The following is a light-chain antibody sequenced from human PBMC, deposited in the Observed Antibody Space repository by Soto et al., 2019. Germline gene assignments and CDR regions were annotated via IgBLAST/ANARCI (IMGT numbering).Light chain of an antibody. V-gene: IGLV2-14*01. CDR3: SSYTSAPTYV. Sequence: QSALTQPASVSGSPGQSITISCTGTSSDVGAYNYDSWYQQYPGEAPKVIIYDVSHRPAGVSNRFSGSKSGNTASLTISGLQTQDEADYYCSSYTSAPTYVFGTGTKLT. CDR2: DVS. J-gene: IGLJ1*01. CDR1: SSDVGAYNY.